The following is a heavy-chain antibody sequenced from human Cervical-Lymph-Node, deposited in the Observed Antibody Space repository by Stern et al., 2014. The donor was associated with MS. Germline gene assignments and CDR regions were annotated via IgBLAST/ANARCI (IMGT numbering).Heavy chain of an antibody. V-gene: IGHV1-69*01. D-gene: IGHD3-10*01. CDR3: ARERSIHYPAFAP. J-gene: IGHJ5*02. CDR2: IVPMFAKA. Sequence: VQLVESGAEVKKPGSSVRVSCKASGGSFKRYAFNWLRQAPGQGLEWMADIVPMFAKANYAQKFQGRVTVTADEATNTVYMELSFLTSEDTAVYYCARERSIHYPAFAPWGQGTLVTVSS. CDR1: GGSFKRYA.